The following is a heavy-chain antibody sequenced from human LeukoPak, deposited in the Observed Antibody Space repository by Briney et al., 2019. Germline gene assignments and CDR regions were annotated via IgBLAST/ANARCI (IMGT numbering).Heavy chain of an antibody. Sequence: SETLSLTCTVSGGSIRSSYYYWGWIRQPPGKGLEWIGSIYDSGSTYYNPSLKSRVTISVDTSKNQFSLKLNSVTAADTAVYYCARVGVGSLVLGFDPWGQGTLVTVSS. CDR1: GGSIRSSYYY. CDR3: ARVGVGSLVLGFDP. CDR2: IYDSGST. V-gene: IGHV4-39*01. D-gene: IGHD3-10*01. J-gene: IGHJ5*02.